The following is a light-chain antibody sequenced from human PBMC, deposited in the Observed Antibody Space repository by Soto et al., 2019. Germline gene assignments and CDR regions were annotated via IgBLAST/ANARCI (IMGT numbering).Light chain of an antibody. CDR1: QSISNY. CDR2: AAS. Sequence: DIQMTQSPSSLSASVGDRVIITCLTSQSISNYLNWYQHKPGKAPKVLISAASNLQNGVPSRFSGSGSGTVFTLTISSLQPEDFATYFCQQSYTLSPLTFGGGTKVGIK. CDR3: QQSYTLSPLT. V-gene: IGKV1-39*01. J-gene: IGKJ4*01.